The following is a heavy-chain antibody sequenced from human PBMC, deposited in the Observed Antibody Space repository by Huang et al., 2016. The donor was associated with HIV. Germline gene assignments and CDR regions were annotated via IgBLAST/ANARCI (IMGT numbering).Heavy chain of an antibody. CDR1: GGSFSSSSYY. V-gene: IGHV4-39*01. Sequence: QLQLQESGPGLVKPSETLSLTCTVSGGSFSSSSYYWGWIRQSPGKGLGWIGSIYYIGNGYYNPSLKSRVTMSVDRSSNQFSLKMHSVTAADTAVYYCASRTTVTTTSNYHYFYMDVWGKGTTVIVSS. D-gene: IGHD4-17*01. CDR3: ASRTTVTTTSNYHYFYMDV. CDR2: IYYIGNG. J-gene: IGHJ6*03.